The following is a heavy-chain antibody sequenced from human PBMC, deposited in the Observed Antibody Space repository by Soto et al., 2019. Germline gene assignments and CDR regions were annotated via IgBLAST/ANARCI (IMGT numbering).Heavy chain of an antibody. D-gene: IGHD2-2*02. CDR1: GYTLTELS. CDR3: ATRSGYGSSTSCYIRHFPH. J-gene: IGHJ1*01. V-gene: IGHV1-24*01. CDR2: FDPEDGET. Sequence: GASVKVSCKVSGYTLTELSMHWVRQAPGKGLEWMGGFDPEDGETIYAQKFQGRVTMTEDTSTDTAYMELSSLRSEDTAVYYCATRSGYGSSTSCYIRHFPHWGQGTLVTGSS.